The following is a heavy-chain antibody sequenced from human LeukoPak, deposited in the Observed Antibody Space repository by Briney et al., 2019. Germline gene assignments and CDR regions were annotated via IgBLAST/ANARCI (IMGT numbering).Heavy chain of an antibody. D-gene: IGHD3-10*01. J-gene: IGHJ6*03. CDR3: ARDSPYYYGSGSATYYMDV. Sequence: SETLSLTCPVSAYSISSAYYWGWIRQTPGQGLEWIGYIYYSGSTNYNPSLKSRVTISVDTSKNQFSLKLSSVTAADTAVYYCARDSPYYYGSGSATYYMDVWGKGTTVTISS. CDR1: AYSISSAYY. V-gene: IGHV4-38-2*02. CDR2: IYYSGST.